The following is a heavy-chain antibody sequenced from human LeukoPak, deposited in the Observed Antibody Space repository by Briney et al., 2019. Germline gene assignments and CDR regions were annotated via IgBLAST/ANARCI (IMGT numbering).Heavy chain of an antibody. J-gene: IGHJ3*02. Sequence: GGSLRLSCAASGFTFSDYTMNWVRQAPGKGLEWVSYISSSSSTIYYADSVKGRFTISRDNAKNSLYLQMNSLRDEDTAVYYCARDRWSIAAAGTPLQNDAFDIWGQGTMVTVSS. CDR1: GFTFSDYT. V-gene: IGHV3-48*02. CDR2: ISSSSSTI. D-gene: IGHD6-13*01. CDR3: ARDRWSIAAAGTPLQNDAFDI.